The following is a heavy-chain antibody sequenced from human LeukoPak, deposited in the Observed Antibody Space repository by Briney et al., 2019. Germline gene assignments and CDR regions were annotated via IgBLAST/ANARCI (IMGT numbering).Heavy chain of an antibody. CDR1: GFTFSTYG. CDR2: IWYDGNIK. V-gene: IGHV3-30*02. CDR3: AKGERRFDY. Sequence: GGSLRLSCAASGFTFSTYGMHWVRQAPGKGLEWVAVIWYDGNIKYYADSVRGRFTISRDNSKNTLYLQMNSLRAEDTAMYYCAKGERRFDYWGQGTLVTVSS. J-gene: IGHJ4*02. D-gene: IGHD6-25*01.